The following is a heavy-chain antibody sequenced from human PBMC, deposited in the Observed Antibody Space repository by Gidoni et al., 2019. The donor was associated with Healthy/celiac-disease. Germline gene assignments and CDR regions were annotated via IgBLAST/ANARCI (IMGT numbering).Heavy chain of an antibody. Sequence: EVQLVESGGGLVQPGGSLRLSCAASGFTFSSYWMSWVRQAPGKGLEWVANIKQDGSEKYYVDSVKGRFTISRDNAKNSLYLQMNSLRAEDTAVYYCARDYKIVGATYLEAFDIWGQGTMVTVSS. CDR2: IKQDGSEK. J-gene: IGHJ3*02. D-gene: IGHD1-26*01. V-gene: IGHV3-7*03. CDR3: ARDYKIVGATYLEAFDI. CDR1: GFTFSSYW.